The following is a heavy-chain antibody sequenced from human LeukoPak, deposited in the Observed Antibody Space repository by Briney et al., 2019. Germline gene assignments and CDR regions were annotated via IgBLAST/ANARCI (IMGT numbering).Heavy chain of an antibody. Sequence: GGSLRLSCAASGFTLSNAWMSWVRQAPGKGLEWVGRIKSKTDGGTTDYAAPVKGRFTISRDDSKNTLYLQMNSLKTVDTAVYYCTTDLGELLVDYWGQGTLVTVSS. V-gene: IGHV3-15*01. D-gene: IGHD1-26*01. CDR3: TTDLGELLVDY. J-gene: IGHJ4*02. CDR1: GFTLSNAW. CDR2: IKSKTDGGTT.